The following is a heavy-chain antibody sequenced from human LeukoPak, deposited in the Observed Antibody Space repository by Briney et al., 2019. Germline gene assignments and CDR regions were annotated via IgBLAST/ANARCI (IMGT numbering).Heavy chain of an antibody. CDR1: GFTFNNFW. J-gene: IGHJ4*02. V-gene: IGHV3-7*01. D-gene: IGHD2-8*01. Sequence: GGSLRLSCEASGFTFNNFWMSWVRQAPGKRLEWVANIKQDGSEKNYVDSVKGRFTISRDNAKSSLYLQMNSLRVEDTAVYYCAKAGNGFGYWGQGALVTVSS. CDR3: AKAGNGFGY. CDR2: IKQDGSEK.